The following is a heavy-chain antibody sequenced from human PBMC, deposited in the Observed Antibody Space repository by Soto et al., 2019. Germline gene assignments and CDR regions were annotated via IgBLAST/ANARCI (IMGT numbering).Heavy chain of an antibody. V-gene: IGHV6-1*01. CDR3: ARVRSYCSSTSCHDAFDI. D-gene: IGHD2-2*01. CDR1: GDSVSSNSAA. J-gene: IGHJ3*02. Sequence: SQTLSLTCAISGDSVSSNSAAWNWIRQSPSRGLEWLGRTYYRSKWYNDYAVSVKSQITINPDTSKNQFSLQLNSVTPEDTAVYYCARVRSYCSSTSCHDAFDIWGQGTMVTVSS. CDR2: TYYRSKWYN.